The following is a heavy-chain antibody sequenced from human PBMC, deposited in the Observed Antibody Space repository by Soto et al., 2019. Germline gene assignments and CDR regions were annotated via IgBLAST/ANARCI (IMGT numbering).Heavy chain of an antibody. J-gene: IGHJ6*02. V-gene: IGHV4-59*01. CDR3: ARGGGYDFRSSQAPPIDV. D-gene: IGHD3-3*01. Sequence: SETLSLACNVSGGSISDFYWSWIRQSPGKRLEWIGYLYYTGSTNYNPALKSRVTISLDTSKNQFSLKVRSVTAADTAVYYCARGGGYDFRSSQAPPIDVWGQGTTVTVSS. CDR1: GGSISDFY. CDR2: LYYTGST.